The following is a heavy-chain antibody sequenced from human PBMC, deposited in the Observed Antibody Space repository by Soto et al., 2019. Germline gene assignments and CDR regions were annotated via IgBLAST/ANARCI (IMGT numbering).Heavy chain of an antibody. V-gene: IGHV4-59*12. CDR3: ASGGDPYYYDSTDYYPD. CDR2: IYYSGST. Sequence: SETLSLTCSVSGGSITSYYWSWIRQPPGKGLEWIAYIYYSGSTSYNPSLKSRVSISLDTSKNQFSLKLRSVTAADTAVYYCASGGDPYYYDSTDYYPDWGQGTLVTVS. J-gene: IGHJ4*02. D-gene: IGHD3-22*01. CDR1: GGSITSYY.